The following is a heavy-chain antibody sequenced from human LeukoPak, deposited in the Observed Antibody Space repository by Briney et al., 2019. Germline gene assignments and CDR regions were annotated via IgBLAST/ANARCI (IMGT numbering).Heavy chain of an antibody. D-gene: IGHD6-19*01. Sequence: GGSLRLSCAASGFTFSTYAMSWVRQAPGKGLEWVSTISGSGGSTYYADSVKGRFTISRANSKNTLYLQMNSLRAEDTAVYYCAKMVAGTGAFDIWGQGTMVTVSS. CDR1: GFTFSTYA. CDR3: AKMVAGTGAFDI. V-gene: IGHV3-23*01. CDR2: ISGSGGST. J-gene: IGHJ3*02.